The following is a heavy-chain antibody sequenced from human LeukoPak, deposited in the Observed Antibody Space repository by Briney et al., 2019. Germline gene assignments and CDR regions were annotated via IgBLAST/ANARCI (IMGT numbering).Heavy chain of an antibody. J-gene: IGHJ4*02. V-gene: IGHV3-30*03. D-gene: IGHD6-19*01. CDR1: GFTFSSYG. Sequence: PGGSLRLSCAASGFTFSSYGMHWVRQAPGKGLEWVAVISYDGSNKCYADSVKGRFTISRDNSKNTLYLQMNSLRAEDTAVYYCASDLKAVAGTVNYWGQGTLVTVSS. CDR2: ISYDGSNK. CDR3: ASDLKAVAGTVNY.